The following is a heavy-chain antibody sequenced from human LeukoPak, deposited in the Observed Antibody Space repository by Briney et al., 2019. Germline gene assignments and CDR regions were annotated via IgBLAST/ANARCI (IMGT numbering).Heavy chain of an antibody. V-gene: IGHV3-23*01. CDR1: GFTFSSYA. Sequence: GGSLRLSCAASGFTFSSYAMSWVRQAPGKGLQWVSALSAGGGGAFYADAVKGRFTISRDNSKNTLFLQMNNLRAEDTALYYCAREGSRRTFNFDYWGQGILVTVSP. D-gene: IGHD3-10*01. CDR3: AREGSRRTFNFDY. CDR2: LSAGGGGA. J-gene: IGHJ4*02.